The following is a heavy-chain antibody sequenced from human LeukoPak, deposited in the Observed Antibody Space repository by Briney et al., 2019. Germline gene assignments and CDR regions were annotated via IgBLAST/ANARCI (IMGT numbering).Heavy chain of an antibody. CDR1: GYTFTSYD. J-gene: IGHJ5*02. CDR3: ARVPSPPSYCSGGSCYIWFDP. Sequence: ASVKVSCKASGYTFTSYDINWVRQATGQGLGWMGWINPNSGNTGYAQKFQGRVTITRNTSISTAYMELSSLRSEDTAVYYCARVPSPPSYCSGGSCYIWFDPWGQGTLVTVSS. CDR2: INPNSGNT. V-gene: IGHV1-8*03. D-gene: IGHD2-15*01.